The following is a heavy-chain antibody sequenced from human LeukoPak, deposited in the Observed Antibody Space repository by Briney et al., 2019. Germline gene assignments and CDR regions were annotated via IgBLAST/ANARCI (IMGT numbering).Heavy chain of an antibody. Sequence: GGSLRLSCAVPGFTFSTYSMNWVRQAPGKGLEWVSSISSSSSYIYYVDSVKGRFTISRDNAKNSLYLQMNSLRAEDTAVYYCAKSFWWFGEFSPFDNWGQGTLVTVSS. D-gene: IGHD3-10*01. CDR3: AKSFWWFGEFSPFDN. V-gene: IGHV3-21*01. CDR2: ISSSSSYI. CDR1: GFTFSTYS. J-gene: IGHJ4*02.